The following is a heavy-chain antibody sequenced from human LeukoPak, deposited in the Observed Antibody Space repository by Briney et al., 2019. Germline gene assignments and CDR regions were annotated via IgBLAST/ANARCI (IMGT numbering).Heavy chain of an antibody. CDR2: ISGSGDNT. V-gene: IGHV3-23*01. CDR3: AKGSYYDSSGPFYFDY. D-gene: IGHD3-22*01. Sequence: GGSLRLSCAASGFTFSSYAMSWVRQAPGKGLEWVSGISGSGDNTYYADSVKGRLTISRDNSKNTLYVQVNSLGTEDTAAYYCAKGSYYDSSGPFYFDYWGQGTLVTVSS. CDR1: GFTFSSYA. J-gene: IGHJ4*02.